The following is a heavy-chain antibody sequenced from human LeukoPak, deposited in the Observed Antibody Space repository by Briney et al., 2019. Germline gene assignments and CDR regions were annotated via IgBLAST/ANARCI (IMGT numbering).Heavy chain of an antibody. CDR2: IIPIFGTA. J-gene: IGHJ4*02. CDR3: ASLYYYGSGITFTQYCFDY. CDR1: GGTFSSYA. D-gene: IGHD3-10*01. V-gene: IGHV1-69*05. Sequence: SVKVSCKASGGTFSSYAISWVRQAPGQGLEWMGGIIPIFGTANYAQKFQGRVTITTDESTSTAYMELSSLRSEDTAVYYCASLYYYGSGITFTQYCFDYWGQGTLVTVSS.